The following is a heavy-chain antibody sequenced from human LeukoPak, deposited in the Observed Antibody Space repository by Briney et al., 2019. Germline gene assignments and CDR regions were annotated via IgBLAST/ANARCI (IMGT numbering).Heavy chain of an antibody. Sequence: GGSLRLSCAVSGFTFSNYAMSWVRQAPGKGLEWVSAISGSGGRTYYADSVKGRFTISRDNSKNTVYLEMNSLRAEDTAVYYCARQMRDGDYDYWGQGTLVTVSS. CDR1: GFTFSNYA. J-gene: IGHJ4*02. CDR2: ISGSGGRT. CDR3: ARQMRDGDYDY. D-gene: IGHD4-17*01. V-gene: IGHV3-23*01.